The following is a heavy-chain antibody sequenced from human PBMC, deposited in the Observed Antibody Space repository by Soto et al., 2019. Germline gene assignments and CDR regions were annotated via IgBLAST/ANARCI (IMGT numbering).Heavy chain of an antibody. CDR1: GGSISSSNW. Sequence: PSETLSLTCAVSGGSISSSNWWSWVRQPPGKGLEWIGEIYHSGSTNYNPSLKSRVTISVDKSKNPLSLKLSSVTAADTAVYYCARVSGSYYYGMDVWGQGTTVTVSS. CDR2: IYHSGST. CDR3: ARVSGSYYYGMDV. D-gene: IGHD1-26*01. V-gene: IGHV4-4*02. J-gene: IGHJ6*02.